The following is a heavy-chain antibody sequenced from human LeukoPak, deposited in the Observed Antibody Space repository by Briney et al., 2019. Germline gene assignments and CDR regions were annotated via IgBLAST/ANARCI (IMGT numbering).Heavy chain of an antibody. J-gene: IGHJ4*02. CDR1: GYTFTSYG. CDR2: ISAYNGNT. V-gene: IGHV1-18*04. CDR3: ARVALGITMVRGVIPYFDY. D-gene: IGHD3-10*01. Sequence: ASVTVSCKASGYTFTSYGISWVRQAPGQGLEWMGWISAYNGNTNYAQKLQGRVTITTDTSTSTAYMELRSLRSDDTAVYYCARVALGITMVRGVIPYFDYWGQGTLVTVSS.